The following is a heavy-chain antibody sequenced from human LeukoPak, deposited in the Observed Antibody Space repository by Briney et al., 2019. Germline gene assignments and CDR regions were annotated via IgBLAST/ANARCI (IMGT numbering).Heavy chain of an antibody. D-gene: IGHD3-22*01. Sequence: ASVKVSCKASGYTFTSYGISWVRQAPGHGLEWMGWISAYNGNTNYAQKLQGRVTMTTDTATSTAYMELRSLRSDDTAVYYGARDRDYYDSSGYRYDAFDLWGQGTMVTVSS. CDR2: ISAYNGNT. J-gene: IGHJ3*01. CDR3: ARDRDYYDSSGYRYDAFDL. V-gene: IGHV1-18*01. CDR1: GYTFTSYG.